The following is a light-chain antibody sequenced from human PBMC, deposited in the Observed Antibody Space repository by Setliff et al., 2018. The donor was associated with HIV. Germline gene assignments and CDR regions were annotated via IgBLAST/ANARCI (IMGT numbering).Light chain of an antibody. CDR2: DVN. CDR3: SSYTTSGTYVV. V-gene: IGLV2-14*03. Sequence: QSVLAQPASVSGSPGQSITIPCNGSSSDIGGSKYVSWYQQYPGKAPKLLIFDVNNRPSGVSSRFSGSKSANTAYLIVSGLQTEDEADYFCSSYTTSGTYVVFGGGSKVTVL. CDR1: SSDIGGSKY. J-gene: IGLJ2*01.